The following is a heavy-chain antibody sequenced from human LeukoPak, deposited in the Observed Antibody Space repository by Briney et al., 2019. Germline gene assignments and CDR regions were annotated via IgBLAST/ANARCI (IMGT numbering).Heavy chain of an antibody. J-gene: IGHJ4*02. Sequence: GGSLRLYYAASGFTVSSNYMSWVRQAPGKGLEWVSVIYSGGSTYYADSVKGRFTISRDNSKNTLYLQMNSLRAEDTAVYYCASTGDRGEPDYWGQGTLVTVSS. D-gene: IGHD3-10*01. CDR2: IYSGGST. CDR1: GFTVSSNY. CDR3: ASTGDRGEPDY. V-gene: IGHV3-53*01.